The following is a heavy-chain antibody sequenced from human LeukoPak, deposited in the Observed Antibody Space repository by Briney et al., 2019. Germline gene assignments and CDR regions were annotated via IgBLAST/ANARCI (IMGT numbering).Heavy chain of an antibody. CDR1: GGSISSYY. J-gene: IGHJ5*02. CDR3: ASSPLGYCSGGSCYWFDP. D-gene: IGHD2-15*01. V-gene: IGHV4-59*01. CDR2: IYYSGST. Sequence: SENLSLTCTVSGGSISSYYWSWIRQPPGQGLEWIGYIYYSGSTNYNHSLKSRVTISVDTSKKQFSLKLSSVTAADTAVYYCASSPLGYCSGGSCYWFDPWGQGTLVTVSS.